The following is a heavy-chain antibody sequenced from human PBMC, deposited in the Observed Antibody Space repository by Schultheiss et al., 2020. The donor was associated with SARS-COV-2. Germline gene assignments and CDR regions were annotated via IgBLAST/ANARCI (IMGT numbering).Heavy chain of an antibody. J-gene: IGHJ4*02. D-gene: IGHD5-18*01. CDR3: ARVRVTAMAHEFDY. CDR1: GGSISSGGYY. Sequence: SQTLSLTCTVSGGSISSGGYYWSWIRQHPGKGLEWIGYIYYSGSTYYNPSLKSRVTISVDTSKNQFSLKLSSVTAADTAVYYCARVRVTAMAHEFDYWGQGTLVTVSS. V-gene: IGHV4-31*03. CDR2: IYYSGST.